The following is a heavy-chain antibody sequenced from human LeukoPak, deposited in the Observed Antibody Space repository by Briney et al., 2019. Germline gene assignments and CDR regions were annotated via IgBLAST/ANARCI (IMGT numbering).Heavy chain of an antibody. J-gene: IGHJ4*02. D-gene: IGHD2-15*01. CDR2: ISGSGGTT. Sequence: PGGSLRLSCAASGFTFSTYAMTWVRQAPGKGLEWVSVISGSGGTTYYANSVKGRFTLSRDNSKNTLYLQMNSLRAEDTAVYYCAKLIGGVVVVAADYWGQGTLVTVSS. CDR3: AKLIGGVVVVAADY. V-gene: IGHV3-23*01. CDR1: GFTFSTYA.